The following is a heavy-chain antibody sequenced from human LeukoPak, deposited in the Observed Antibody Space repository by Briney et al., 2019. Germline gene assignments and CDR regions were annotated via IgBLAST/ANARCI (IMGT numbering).Heavy chain of an antibody. Sequence: GGSLRLSCAASGFTVSSNYMSWVRQAPGKGLEWVSVIYSGGSTYYADSVKGRFTISRDNSKNTLYLQMNSLRAEDTAVYYCARVSIAAAGAAFDIWGQGTMVTASS. D-gene: IGHD6-13*01. CDR2: IYSGGST. CDR3: ARVSIAAAGAAFDI. V-gene: IGHV3-53*01. CDR1: GFTVSSNY. J-gene: IGHJ3*02.